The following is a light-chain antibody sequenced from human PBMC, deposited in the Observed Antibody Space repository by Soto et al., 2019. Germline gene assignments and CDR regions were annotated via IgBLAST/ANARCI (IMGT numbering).Light chain of an antibody. CDR3: QQYDTSPGT. Sequence: EIVMTQSPATLSVSPGERATLSCRASQSVSSNLAWYQQKLGQAPRLLIYGASTRATGIPARFSGSGSGTEFTLTISSLQSEDFAVYYCQQYDTSPGTFGQGTKVEIK. V-gene: IGKV3-15*01. CDR2: GAS. CDR1: QSVSSN. J-gene: IGKJ1*01.